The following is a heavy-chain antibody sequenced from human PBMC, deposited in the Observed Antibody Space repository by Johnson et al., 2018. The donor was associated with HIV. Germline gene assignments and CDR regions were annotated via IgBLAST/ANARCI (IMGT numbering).Heavy chain of an antibody. V-gene: IGHV3-48*04. CDR1: GFTVNSNY. J-gene: IGHJ3*02. CDR3: ARMTTTVSHHDAFDI. Sequence: VQLVESGGGLVQPGGSLRLSCAASGFTVNSNYINWVRQAPGKGLEWVSGISWNSGSIGYADSVKGRFTISRDNAKNSLYLQMNSLRAEDTAVYYCARMTTTVSHHDAFDIRGQGTMVTVSS. CDR2: ISWNSGSI. D-gene: IGHD4-17*01.